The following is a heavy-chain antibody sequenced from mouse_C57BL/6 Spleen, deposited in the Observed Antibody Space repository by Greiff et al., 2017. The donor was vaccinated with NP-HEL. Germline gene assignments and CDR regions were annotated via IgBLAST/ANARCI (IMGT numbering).Heavy chain of an antibody. CDR2: IDPSDSYT. Sequence: VQLQQSGAELVRPGTSVKLSCKASGYTFTSYWMHWVKQRPGQGLEWIGVIDPSDSYTNYNQKFKGKATLTVDTSSSTAYMQLSSLTSEDSAVYYCASYYYGSSYYYAMDYWGQGTSVTVSS. CDR1: GYTFTSYW. J-gene: IGHJ4*01. D-gene: IGHD1-1*01. V-gene: IGHV1-59*01. CDR3: ASYYYGSSYYYAMDY.